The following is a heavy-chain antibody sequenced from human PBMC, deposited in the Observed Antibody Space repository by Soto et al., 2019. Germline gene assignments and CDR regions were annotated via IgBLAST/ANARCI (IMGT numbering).Heavy chain of an antibody. J-gene: IGHJ4*02. D-gene: IGHD3-3*01. CDR2: VYHTGRT. Sequence: LSLNCXFSVCSFKILIYYLSWIRQKPGKGLEWIGYVYHTGRTDYNPSLKSRVSISMDTSKNQFSLDLDSVTPADTAVYFCARDFDYLESWGQGTLVTVSS. V-gene: IGHV4-61*01. CDR1: VCSFKILIYY. CDR3: ARDFDYLES.